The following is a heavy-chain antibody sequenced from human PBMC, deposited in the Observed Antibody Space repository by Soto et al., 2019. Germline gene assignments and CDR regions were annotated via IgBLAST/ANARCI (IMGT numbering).Heavy chain of an antibody. J-gene: IGHJ4*02. V-gene: IGHV1-69*06. CDR2: IIPIFGTA. CDR3: ARIVGATDKFDY. D-gene: IGHD1-26*01. Sequence: ASVKVSCKASGGTFSSYAISWVRQAPGQGLEWMGGIIPIFGTANYAQKFQGRVTITADKSTSTAYMELSSLRSEDTAVYYCARIVGATDKFDYWGQGTLVTVSS. CDR1: GGTFSSYA.